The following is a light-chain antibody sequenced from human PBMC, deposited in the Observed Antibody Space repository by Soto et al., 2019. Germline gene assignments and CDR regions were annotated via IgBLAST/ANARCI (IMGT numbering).Light chain of an antibody. CDR3: QQYFSTPLT. Sequence: DIVMTQSPDSLAVSLGERATINCKSSQSVLYSSNNKNYLAWYQQKPGQPPKLLIYWSSTRESGVPDRFSGSGSGTGVTLTISLLQAEDAAVYYCQQYFSTPLTFGGGTKVEIK. J-gene: IGKJ4*01. CDR2: WSS. V-gene: IGKV4-1*01. CDR1: QSVLYSSNNKNY.